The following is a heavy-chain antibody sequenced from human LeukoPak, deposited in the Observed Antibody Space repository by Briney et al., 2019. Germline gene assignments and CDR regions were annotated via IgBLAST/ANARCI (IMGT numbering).Heavy chain of an antibody. V-gene: IGHV4-39*01. CDR1: GDSISSSTYY. Sequence: SETLSLTCVVSGDSISSSTYYWGWIRQPPGKGLEWIGSIYYTGSTYYNPSLKSRVTISADTSKSQLSLTLTSVTAADTAVYYCAKHKNSGVATSYYFDYWGQGTLVTVSS. D-gene: IGHD5-12*01. CDR2: IYYTGST. J-gene: IGHJ4*02. CDR3: AKHKNSGVATSYYFDY.